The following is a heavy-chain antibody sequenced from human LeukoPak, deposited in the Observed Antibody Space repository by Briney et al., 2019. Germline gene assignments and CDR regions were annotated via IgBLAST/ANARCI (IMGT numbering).Heavy chain of an antibody. V-gene: IGHV1-18*01. CDR1: GYNFTTYY. J-gene: IGHJ4*02. D-gene: IGHD3-16*01. CDR2: INTYNGVT. CDR3: ARRDHVWGSFICGY. Sequence: ASVKVSCKASGYNFTTYYITWVRQVPGQGLEWMGWINTYNGVTNYLQRLQGRVTMTTDTSTSTAYMELTNLRSDDTAVYYCARRDHVWGSFICGYWGQGTLVTVSS.